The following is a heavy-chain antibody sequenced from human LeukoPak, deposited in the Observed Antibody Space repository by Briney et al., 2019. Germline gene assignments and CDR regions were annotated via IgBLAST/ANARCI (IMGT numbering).Heavy chain of an antibody. D-gene: IGHD3-10*01. J-gene: IGHJ4*02. V-gene: IGHV4-59*11. CDR1: GGSISSHY. Sequence: SETLSLTCTVSGGSISSHYWSWIRQPPGKGLEWIGYVYSSGTTKYNPSLKSRVTLSADTSKNQFSLKLSSVTAADTAVYYCARVRRDYYGSGSYLPSYYFDYWGQGTLVTVSS. CDR2: VYSSGTT. CDR3: ARVRRDYYGSGSYLPSYYFDY.